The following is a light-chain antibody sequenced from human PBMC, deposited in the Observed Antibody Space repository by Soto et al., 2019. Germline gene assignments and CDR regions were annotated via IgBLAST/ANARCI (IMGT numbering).Light chain of an antibody. CDR1: QSISDS. CDR2: EAS. J-gene: IGKJ1*01. CDR3: QQYNGYWT. Sequence: DIPMTQSPSTLSASVGDRVTITCRASQSISDSLAWYQQKPGKAPKLLIYEASNFKSGVPSRFSGSGSGTEYTLTISSLQPDDFASYYCQQYNGYWTFGQGTKVEIK. V-gene: IGKV1-5*03.